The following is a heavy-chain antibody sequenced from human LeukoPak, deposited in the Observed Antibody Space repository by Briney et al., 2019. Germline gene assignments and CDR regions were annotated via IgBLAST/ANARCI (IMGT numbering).Heavy chain of an antibody. J-gene: IGHJ4*02. D-gene: IGHD6-13*01. CDR3: ARRIAAAGTARPFDY. CDR2: IYYSGST. Sequence: SETLSLTCTVSDGSSSSGGYYWSWIRQHPGKGLEWIGYIYYSGSTYYNPSLKSRVTMSVDTSKNQFSLKLSSVTAADTAVYYCARRIAAAGTARPFDYWGQGNLVTVSS. V-gene: IGHV4-31*03. CDR1: DGSSSSGGYY.